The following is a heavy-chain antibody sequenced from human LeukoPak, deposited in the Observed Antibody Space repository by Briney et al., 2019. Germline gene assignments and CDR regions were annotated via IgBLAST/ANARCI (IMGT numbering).Heavy chain of an antibody. J-gene: IGHJ3*02. Sequence: ASVKVSCKASGGTFSSYAISWVRQAPGQGLEWMGGIIPIFGTANYAQKFQGRVTITTDESTSTAYMELSSLRSEDTAVYYCARAYDSSGYVAFDIWGQGTMVTVSS. CDR3: ARAYDSSGYVAFDI. CDR1: GGTFSSYA. D-gene: IGHD3-22*01. CDR2: IIPIFGTA. V-gene: IGHV1-69*05.